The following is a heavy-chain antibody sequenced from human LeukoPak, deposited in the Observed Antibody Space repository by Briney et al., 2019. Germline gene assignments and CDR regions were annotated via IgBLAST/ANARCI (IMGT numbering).Heavy chain of an antibody. V-gene: IGHV1-2*02. D-gene: IGHD6-13*01. CDR2: INPNSGGT. J-gene: IGHJ6*03. Sequence: ASVKVSCKASGYTFTGYYMHWVRQAPGQGLEWMGWINPNSGGTNYAQKFQGRVTMTRDTSISTAYMELSRLRSDDTAVYYCARDRGAAASYCYMDVWGKGTTVTVSS. CDR1: GYTFTGYY. CDR3: ARDRGAAASYCYMDV.